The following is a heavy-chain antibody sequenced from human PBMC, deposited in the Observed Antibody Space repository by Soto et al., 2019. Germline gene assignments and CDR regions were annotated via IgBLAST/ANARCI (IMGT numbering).Heavy chain of an antibody. V-gene: IGHV4-39*01. CDR3: ARLLVVVVIDSDVVDV. Sequence: SETLSLTCTVSGGSISSSSYYWGWIRQPPGKGLEWIGSIYYSGSTYYNPSLKSRVTISVDTSKNQFSLKLSSVTAADTAVYYCARLLVVVVIDSDVVDVWGQGTTVTVSS. CDR1: GGSISSSSYY. J-gene: IGHJ6*02. D-gene: IGHD2-15*01. CDR2: IYYSGST.